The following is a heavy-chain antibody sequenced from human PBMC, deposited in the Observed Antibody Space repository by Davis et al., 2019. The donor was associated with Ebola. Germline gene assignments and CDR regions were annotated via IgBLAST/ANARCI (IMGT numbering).Heavy chain of an antibody. V-gene: IGHV3-23*01. CDR2: ISGSGGSI. J-gene: IGHJ4*02. Sequence: GESLKISCTASGFTFSSYAMSWVRQAPGKGLKWVSAISGSGGSIYYADSVKGRFTISRDNSKNTLYLQMNSLRAEDTAVYYCAKDGGSYYYWGQGTLVTVSS. CDR3: AKDGGSYYY. D-gene: IGHD1-26*01. CDR1: GFTFSSYA.